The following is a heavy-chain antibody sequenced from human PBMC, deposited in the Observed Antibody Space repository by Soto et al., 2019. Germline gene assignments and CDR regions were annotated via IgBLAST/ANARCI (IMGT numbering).Heavy chain of an antibody. CDR1: GFTFTSSA. CDR2: IVVGSGNT. J-gene: IGHJ6*02. Sequence: SVKVSCKASGFTFTSSAMQWVRQARGQRLEWIGWIVVGSGNTNYAQKFQERVTITRDMSTSTAYMELSSLRSEDTAVYYCAADNRVGSGGDYYYYGMDVWGQGTTVTVSS. CDR3: AADNRVGSGGDYYYYGMDV. D-gene: IGHD3-16*01. V-gene: IGHV1-58*02.